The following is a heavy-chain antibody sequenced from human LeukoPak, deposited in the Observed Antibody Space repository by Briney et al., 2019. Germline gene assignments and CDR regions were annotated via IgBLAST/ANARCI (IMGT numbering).Heavy chain of an antibody. V-gene: IGHV4-30-2*01. CDR3: ASRHYYDSSGYYYEYYFDY. CDR2: IYHSGST. CDR1: GGSISSGGYS. J-gene: IGHJ4*02. D-gene: IGHD3-22*01. Sequence: SETLSLTCAVSGGSISSGGYSWSWIRQPPGKGLEWIGYIYHSGSTYYNPSLKSRVTISVDRSKNQFSLKLSSVTAADTAVYYCASRHYYDSSGYYYEYYFDYWGQGTLVTVSS.